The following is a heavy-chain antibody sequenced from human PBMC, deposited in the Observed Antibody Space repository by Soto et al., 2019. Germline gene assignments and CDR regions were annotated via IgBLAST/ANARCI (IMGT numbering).Heavy chain of an antibody. CDR3: ARAYSGGTYYYYGMDV. D-gene: IGHD1-26*01. J-gene: IGHJ6*02. V-gene: IGHV1-18*01. CDR2: ISAYNGNT. Sequence: ASVKVSCKASGYTFTSYGISWVRQAPGQGLEWMGWISAYNGNTNYAQKLQGRVTMTTDTSTSTAYMELRSLRSDDTAVYYCARAYSGGTYYYYGMDVWGQGTTVTVS. CDR1: GYTFTSYG.